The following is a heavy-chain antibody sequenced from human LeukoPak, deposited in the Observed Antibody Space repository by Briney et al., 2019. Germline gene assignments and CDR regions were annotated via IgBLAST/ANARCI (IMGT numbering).Heavy chain of an antibody. CDR1: GFTFSKYD. V-gene: IGHV3-48*02. CDR3: ARDQDNAFDS. CDR2: IRSSSSTI. J-gene: IGHJ4*02. D-gene: IGHD1-1*01. Sequence: AGSLRLSCAASGFTFSKYDMNWVRQAPGKGLEWVSYIRSSSSTIYYADSVKGRFTVSRDNAKNSLYLQMSSLRDEDTAVYYCARDQDNAFDSWGQGTLVTVSS.